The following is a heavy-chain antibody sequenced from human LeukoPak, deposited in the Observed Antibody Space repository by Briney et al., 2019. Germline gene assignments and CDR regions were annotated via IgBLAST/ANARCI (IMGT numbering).Heavy chain of an antibody. D-gene: IGHD7-27*01. Sequence: GGSLRLSCAVSGFKFRSYSMNWVRQAPGKGLVWVSALHSGGHAFYADSVRGRFIISRDISKNTLHLQMNDLGAEDTALYYCVRGLSGVSSWYFDLWGRGTLVSVSS. CDR3: VRGLSGVSSWYFDL. V-gene: IGHV3-53*01. J-gene: IGHJ2*01. CDR1: GFKFRSYS. CDR2: LHSGGHA.